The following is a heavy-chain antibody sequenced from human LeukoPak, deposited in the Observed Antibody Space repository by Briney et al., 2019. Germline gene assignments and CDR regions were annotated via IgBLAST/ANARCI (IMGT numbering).Heavy chain of an antibody. Sequence: GGSLRLSCAASGFTFSGSAMHWVRQASGKGLEWVGRIRSKANSYATAYAASVKGRFTISRDDSKNTAYLQMNSLKTEDTAVYYCTRQGDSTDYWGQGTLVTVSS. J-gene: IGHJ4*02. CDR2: IRSKANSYAT. CDR3: TRQGDSTDY. D-gene: IGHD2/OR15-2a*01. V-gene: IGHV3-73*01. CDR1: GFTFSGSA.